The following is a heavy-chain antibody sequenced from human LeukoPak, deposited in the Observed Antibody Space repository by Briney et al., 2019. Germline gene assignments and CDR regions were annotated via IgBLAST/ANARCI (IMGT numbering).Heavy chain of an antibody. Sequence: GGSLRLSCVSSEFTFSRYSMNWVRQAPGKGLEWVSSLISGSTYIYYADSVKGRFTISRDNAKNSLYLQMNSLRAEDTAVYYCAWEYHWGQGTLVTVSS. CDR3: AWEYH. CDR2: LISGSTYI. J-gene: IGHJ5*02. CDR1: EFTFSRYS. V-gene: IGHV3-21*01.